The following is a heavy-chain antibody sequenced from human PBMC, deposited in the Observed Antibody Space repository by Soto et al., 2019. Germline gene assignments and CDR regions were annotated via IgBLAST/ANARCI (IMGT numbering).Heavy chain of an antibody. CDR3: AREMGRGDSFGDIVVVPAAAYYYYGMDV. V-gene: IGHV3-33*01. CDR2: IWFDGSDK. J-gene: IGHJ6*02. CDR1: GFTFSNYG. D-gene: IGHD2-2*01. Sequence: GGSLRLSCAASGFTFSNYGMHWVRQAPGKGLEWVALIWFDGSDKYYADSVKGRFTMSRDNSKNTLYLQMNSLRAEDTAVYYCAREMGRGDSFGDIVVVPAAAYYYYGMDVWGQGTTVTVSS.